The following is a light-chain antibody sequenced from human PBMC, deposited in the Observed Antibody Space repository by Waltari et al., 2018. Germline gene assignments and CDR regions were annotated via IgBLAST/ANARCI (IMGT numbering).Light chain of an antibody. V-gene: IGKV1-5*03. J-gene: IGKJ1*01. CDR2: KAS. CDR1: QSISTW. Sequence: DIQITQSPSTLSASVGARVTITCRASQSISTWLAWDQQKPGKAPKLVIYKASSLESGVPSRFSGSGSGTEFTLTISSLQPDDFATYYCQQYNSYSRTFGQGTKVEI. CDR3: QQYNSYSRT.